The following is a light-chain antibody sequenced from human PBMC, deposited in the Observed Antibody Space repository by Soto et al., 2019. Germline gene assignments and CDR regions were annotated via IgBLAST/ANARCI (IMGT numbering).Light chain of an antibody. CDR3: SSYSSSSLWV. CDR2: DVK. CDR1: SSDLGAHDY. Sequence: QSALTQPASVSGSPGQSITISCSGSSSDLGAHDYVSWYQHHPGKAPKLIIFDVKNRPSGVSNRVSDSKSGNTASLTISGLQAEDEADYYCSSYSSSSLWVFGGGTKLTVL. V-gene: IGLV2-14*03. J-gene: IGLJ3*02.